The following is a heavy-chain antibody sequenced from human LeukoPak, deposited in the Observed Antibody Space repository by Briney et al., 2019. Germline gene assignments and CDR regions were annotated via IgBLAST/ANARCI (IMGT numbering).Heavy chain of an antibody. V-gene: IGHV4-4*07. Sequence: SETLSLTCTLSGRSISRYYWSWIRQPAGKGPEWIGRIYTSGSTNYNPSLKSRVTMSVDTSKNQFSLKLSSVTAADTAVYYCARDERYCSGGSCYFVPGYWGQGTLVTVSS. J-gene: IGHJ4*02. CDR2: IYTSGST. D-gene: IGHD2-15*01. CDR1: GRSISRYY. CDR3: ARDERYCSGGSCYFVPGY.